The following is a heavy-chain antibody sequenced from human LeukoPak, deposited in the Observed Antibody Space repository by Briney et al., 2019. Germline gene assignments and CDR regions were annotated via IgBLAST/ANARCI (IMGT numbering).Heavy chain of an antibody. CDR3: ARSPAGAARIFGIPGNPDAFDI. D-gene: IGHD3-10*02. J-gene: IGHJ3*02. V-gene: IGHV4-61*05. CDR1: GGSISSSSYY. Sequence: SETLSLTCTVSGGSISSSSYYWGWIRQPPGKGLEWIGYIYYSGSTNYNPSLKSRVTISVDTSKNQFSLKLSSVTAADTAVYYCARSPAGAARIFGIPGNPDAFDIWGQGTMVTVSS. CDR2: IYYSGST.